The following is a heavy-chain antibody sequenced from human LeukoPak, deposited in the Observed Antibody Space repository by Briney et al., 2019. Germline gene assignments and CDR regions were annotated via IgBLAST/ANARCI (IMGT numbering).Heavy chain of an antibody. D-gene: IGHD5-18*01. CDR2: IYYSGNT. CDR3: ARGRGYNYPFDC. CDR1: GDSISSYY. Sequence: TSETLSLTCTVSGDSISSYYWSWIRQPPGKGLEWIGYIYYSGNTNYNPSLKSRVTISVDTSKNQFSLKVSSVTAADTAVYYCARGRGYNYPFDCWGQGTLVTVSS. V-gene: IGHV4-59*01. J-gene: IGHJ4*02.